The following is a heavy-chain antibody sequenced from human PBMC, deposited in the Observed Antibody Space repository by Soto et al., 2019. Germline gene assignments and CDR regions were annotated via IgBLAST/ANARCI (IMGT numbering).Heavy chain of an antibody. CDR1: GYPFTGYY. CDR2: FDPEDGET. V-gene: IGHV1-24*01. Sequence: ASVKVSCKASGYPFTGYYMHWVRQAPGKGLEWMGGFDPEDGETIYAQKFQGRVTMTEDTSTDTAYMELSSLRSEDTAVYYCATGPLWFGEFLSSVDYWGQGTLVTVS. J-gene: IGHJ4*02. CDR3: ATGPLWFGEFLSSVDY. D-gene: IGHD3-10*01.